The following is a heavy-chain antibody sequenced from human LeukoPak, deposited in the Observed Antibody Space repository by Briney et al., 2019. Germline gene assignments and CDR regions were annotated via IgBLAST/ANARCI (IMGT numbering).Heavy chain of an antibody. CDR1: GFTFSSYW. Sequence: PGGSLRLSCAASGFTFSSYWMSWVRQAPGKGPEWVANIKQDGSEKYYVDSVKGRFTISRDNAKNSLYLQMNSLRAEDTAVYYCARHGGSGWSYWHFDLWGRGTLVTVSS. V-gene: IGHV3-7*01. CDR3: ARHGGSGWSYWHFDL. J-gene: IGHJ2*01. CDR2: IKQDGSEK. D-gene: IGHD6-19*01.